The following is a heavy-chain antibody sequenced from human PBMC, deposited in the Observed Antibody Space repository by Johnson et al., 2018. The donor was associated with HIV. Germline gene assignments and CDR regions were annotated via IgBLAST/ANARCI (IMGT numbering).Heavy chain of an antibody. Sequence: QVQLVESGGGVVQPGRSLRLSCAASGFPFSNYGMHWVRQAPGKGLEWVSVIWSDGSSKYYADSVKGRFTISRDNSKNTLYLQMDSLRADDTAVYYCVKEAITMEVDIWGQGTTVTVSS. CDR2: IWSDGSSK. CDR1: GFPFSNYG. J-gene: IGHJ3*02. D-gene: IGHD3-10*01. V-gene: IGHV3-33*06. CDR3: VKEAITMEVDI.